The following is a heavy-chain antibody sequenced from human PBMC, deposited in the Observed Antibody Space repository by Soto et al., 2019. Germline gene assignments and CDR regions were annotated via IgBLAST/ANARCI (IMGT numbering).Heavy chain of an antibody. CDR3: AKDLRL. CDR2: IKQDGSVK. Sequence: EVQLVESGGGLVQTGGSLRLSCAASGFTFTNYWMSWVRQAPGKGLEWVAKIKQDGSVKAYVASVKGRFTISRDNAENSLYLQMNSLRAEDTAVYYCAKDLRLGGQGTLVTVSS. J-gene: IGHJ4*02. CDR1: GFTFTNYW. V-gene: IGHV3-7*03.